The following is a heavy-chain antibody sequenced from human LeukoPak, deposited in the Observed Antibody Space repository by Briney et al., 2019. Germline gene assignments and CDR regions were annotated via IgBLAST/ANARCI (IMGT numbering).Heavy chain of an antibody. Sequence: ASVKVSCKASGYTFTGYYMHWVRQAPGQGLEWMGIINPSGGRTSYAQKFQGRVTMTRDASTSTVYMELSSLRSEDTAVYYCARDQRYYDSSGHLDYWGQGTLVTVSS. D-gene: IGHD3-22*01. CDR2: INPSGGRT. V-gene: IGHV1-46*01. J-gene: IGHJ4*02. CDR3: ARDQRYYDSSGHLDY. CDR1: GYTFTGYY.